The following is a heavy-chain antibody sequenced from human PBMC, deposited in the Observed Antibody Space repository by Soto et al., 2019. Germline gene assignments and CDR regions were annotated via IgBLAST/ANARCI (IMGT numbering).Heavy chain of an antibody. Sequence: EVQLLESGGGLVQPGGSLRLSCAASGFTFSSYATSWVRQAPGKGLEWVSAISGSGGSTYYADSVKGRFTISRDNSKNTLYLQMNSLRAEDTAVYYCAKDGYSSGWFRRSYFDLRGRGTLVTVSS. CDR1: GFTFSSYA. CDR3: AKDGYSSGWFRRSYFDL. V-gene: IGHV3-23*01. J-gene: IGHJ2*01. CDR2: ISGSGGST. D-gene: IGHD6-19*01.